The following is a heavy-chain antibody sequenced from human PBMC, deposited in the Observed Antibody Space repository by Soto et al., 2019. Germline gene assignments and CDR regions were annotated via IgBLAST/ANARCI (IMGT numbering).Heavy chain of an antibody. D-gene: IGHD2-8*01. CDR2: ISGSGGST. CDR1: GFTFSSYA. V-gene: IGHV3-23*01. J-gene: IGHJ4*02. Sequence: GGSLRLSCAASGFTFSSYAMSWVRQTPGKGLEWVSVISGSGGSTYYADSVKGRFTISRDNSKNTLYLQMNSLRAEDTAVYYCAKAPGGYCTNGVCYPFDYWGQGTLVTVSS. CDR3: AKAPGGYCTNGVCYPFDY.